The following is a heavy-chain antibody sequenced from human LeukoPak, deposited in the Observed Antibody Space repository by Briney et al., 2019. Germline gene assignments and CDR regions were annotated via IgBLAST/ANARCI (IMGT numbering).Heavy chain of an antibody. V-gene: IGHV4-31*03. CDR1: GGSMSGGGYF. J-gene: IGHJ1*01. CDR3: AREAYDSSGHRYFQH. Sequence: SETLSLTCTVSGGSMSGGGYFWSWIRHHPGKGLEWIGYISFSGSTCYSPSLESRVTISVDTSKKEFSLRLSSVTAADTAVYFCAREAYDSSGHRYFQHWGQGTLVTVSS. CDR2: ISFSGST. D-gene: IGHD3-22*01.